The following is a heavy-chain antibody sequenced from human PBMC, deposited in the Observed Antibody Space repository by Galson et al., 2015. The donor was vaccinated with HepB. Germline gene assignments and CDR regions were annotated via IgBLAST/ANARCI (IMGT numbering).Heavy chain of an antibody. CDR3: ARDGRDRGDYYGLDV. Sequence: SVKVSCKVSGGTFRANVISWVRQAPGQGLEWMGIINSSGGSTTYAQKFQGRVTMTRDTSTSTVYMELNSLRSEDTAVYYCARDGRDRGDYYGLDVWGQGTTVTVSS. D-gene: IGHD3-10*01. CDR1: GGTFRANV. V-gene: IGHV1-46*01. J-gene: IGHJ6*02. CDR2: INSSGGST.